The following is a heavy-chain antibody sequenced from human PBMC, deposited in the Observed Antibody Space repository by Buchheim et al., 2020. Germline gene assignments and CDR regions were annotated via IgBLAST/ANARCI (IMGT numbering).Heavy chain of an antibody. Sequence: QLQLQESGPGLVKPSETLSLTCTVSGGSISSSSYYWGWIRQPPGKGLEWIGSIYYSGSTYYNPSLKSRVTISVDTSKNQFSLKLSSVTAADTAVYYCARRSVDSSSEPDYYYGMDVWGQGTT. CDR2: IYYSGST. V-gene: IGHV4-39*01. CDR1: GGSISSSSYY. CDR3: ARRSVDSSSEPDYYYGMDV. J-gene: IGHJ6*02. D-gene: IGHD6-6*01.